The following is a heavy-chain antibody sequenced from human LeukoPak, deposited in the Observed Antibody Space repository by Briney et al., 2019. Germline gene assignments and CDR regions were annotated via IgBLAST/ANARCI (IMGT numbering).Heavy chain of an antibody. V-gene: IGHV3-7*01. J-gene: IGHJ4*02. Sequence: GSLRLSCAASGFTFSSYWMSWVRQAPGKGLEWVANIKQDGSEKYYVDSVKGRFTISRDNAKNSLYLQMNSLRAEDTAVYYCARSLTAAAGNLGYWGQGTLITVFS. CDR3: ARSLTAAAGNLGY. CDR1: GFTFSSYW. CDR2: IKQDGSEK. D-gene: IGHD6-13*01.